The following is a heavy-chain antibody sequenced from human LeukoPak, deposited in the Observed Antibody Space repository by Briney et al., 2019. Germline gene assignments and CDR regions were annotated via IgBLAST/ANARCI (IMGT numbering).Heavy chain of an antibody. CDR2: INPNSGGT. CDR3: ARASSSGWSYYYTDV. D-gene: IGHD6-19*01. CDR1: GYTFTGYY. Sequence: GASVKVSCKASGYTFTGYYMHWVRQAPGQGLEWMGWINPNSGGTNYAQKFQGRVTMTRDTSISTAYMELSRLRSDDTAVYYCARASSSGWSYYYTDVWGKGTTVTVSS. V-gene: IGHV1-2*02. J-gene: IGHJ6*03.